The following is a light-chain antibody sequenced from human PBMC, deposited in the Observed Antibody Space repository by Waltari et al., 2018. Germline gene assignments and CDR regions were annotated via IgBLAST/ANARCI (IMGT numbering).Light chain of an antibody. Sequence: DIVMTQSPLSLPVTPGEPASISCRSSQSLLHSNGYNYLACYLQKPGQSPQLLIYLGSNRASGVPDRFSGSGSGTDFTLKISRVEAEDVGVYYCMQALQTPNTFGQGTKLELK. V-gene: IGKV2-28*01. CDR1: QSLLHSNGYNY. J-gene: IGKJ2*01. CDR2: LGS. CDR3: MQALQTPNT.